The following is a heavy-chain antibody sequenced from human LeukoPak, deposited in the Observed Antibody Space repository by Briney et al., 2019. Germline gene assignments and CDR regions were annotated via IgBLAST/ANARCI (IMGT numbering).Heavy chain of an antibody. Sequence: GGSLRLSCAASGFTFSSYEMNWVRQAPGKGLEWVSYISSSGSTIYYADSVKGRFTISGDNAKNSLYLQMNSLRAEDTAVYYCARGYVWGSYRYIDWGQGTLVTVSS. CDR1: GFTFSSYE. CDR3: ARGYVWGSYRYID. J-gene: IGHJ4*02. D-gene: IGHD3-16*02. V-gene: IGHV3-48*03. CDR2: ISSSGSTI.